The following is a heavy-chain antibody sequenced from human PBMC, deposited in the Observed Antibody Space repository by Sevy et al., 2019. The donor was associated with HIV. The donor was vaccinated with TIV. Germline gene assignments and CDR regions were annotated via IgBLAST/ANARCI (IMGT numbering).Heavy chain of an antibody. V-gene: IGHV3-7*01. CDR3: ARDGYYNFWSGYYIRGPPSYGMDV. CDR2: IKQDGSEK. D-gene: IGHD3-3*01. Sequence: GGSLRLSCAASGFTFSSYWMSWVRQAPGKGLEWVANIKQDGSEKYYVDSVKGGFTTSRDNAKNSLYRQMNSLRTEDTAVYYCARDGYYNFWSGYYIRGPPSYGMDVWGQGTTVTVSS. J-gene: IGHJ6*02. CDR1: GFTFSSYW.